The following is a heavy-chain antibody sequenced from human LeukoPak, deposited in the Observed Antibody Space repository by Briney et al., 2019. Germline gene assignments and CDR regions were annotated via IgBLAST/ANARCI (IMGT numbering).Heavy chain of an antibody. CDR2: ISSSSSYI. CDR1: GFPFSSYS. V-gene: IGHV3-21*01. CDR3: ARVNGRTAFDI. J-gene: IGHJ3*02. Sequence: GGSLRLSCAASGFPFSSYSMNWVRQAPGKGLEWVSSISSSSSYIYYADSVKGRFTISRDNAKNSLYLQMNSLRAEDTAVYYCARVNGRTAFDIWGQGTMVTVSS. D-gene: IGHD2-8*01.